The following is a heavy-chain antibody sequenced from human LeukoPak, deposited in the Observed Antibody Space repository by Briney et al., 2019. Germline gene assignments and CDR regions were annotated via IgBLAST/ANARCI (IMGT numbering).Heavy chain of an antibody. CDR2: TYYRSKWYN. V-gene: IGHV6-1*01. J-gene: IGHJ6*02. D-gene: IGHD6-19*01. CDR1: GDSVSSTNAA. Sequence: SQTLSLTCAISGDSVSSTNAAWNWIRQSPSRGLEWLGRTYYRSKWYNDYAVSVKSRITINPDTSKNQFSLQLNSVTPEDTAVYYCARDLVAVAGTRYYYYYGMDVWGQGTTVTVSS. CDR3: ARDLVAVAGTRYYYYYGMDV.